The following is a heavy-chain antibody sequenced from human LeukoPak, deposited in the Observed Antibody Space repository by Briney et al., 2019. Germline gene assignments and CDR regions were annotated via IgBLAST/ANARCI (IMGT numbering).Heavy chain of an antibody. CDR3: ARGSLYTLGAFDI. V-gene: IGHV4-34*01. Sequence: SETLSLTCAVYGGSFSGYYWSWIRQPPGKGMEWIGEINHSGSTNYNPSLKSRVTISVDTSKNQFSLKLSSVTAADTAVYYCARGSLYTLGAFDIWGQGTMVTVSS. CDR1: GGSFSGYY. CDR2: INHSGST. D-gene: IGHD2-2*02. J-gene: IGHJ3*02.